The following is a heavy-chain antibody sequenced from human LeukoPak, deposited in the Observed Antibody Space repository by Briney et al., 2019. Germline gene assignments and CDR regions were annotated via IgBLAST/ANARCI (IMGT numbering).Heavy chain of an antibody. CDR1: GGSISSSSYS. V-gene: IGHV4-39*01. J-gene: IGHJ4*02. Sequence: SETLSLTCTVSGGSISSSSYSWGWIRQPPGKGLEWIGSIYYSGSTYYNPSLKSRVTISVDTSKNQFSLKLNSVTAADTAVYYCARDKSTFDYWGQGTLVTVSS. CDR3: ARDKSTFDY. CDR2: IYYSGST.